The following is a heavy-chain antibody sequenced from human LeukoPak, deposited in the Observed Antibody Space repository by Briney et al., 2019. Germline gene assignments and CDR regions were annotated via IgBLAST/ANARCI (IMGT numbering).Heavy chain of an antibody. Sequence: SETLSLTCTVSGGSIGTFYWSWIRRPPGKGLEWIGYIYYTGSTNYNPSLKSRVTISVDTSKNQVSLRLTSVTAADTAVYYCVREQRSYDFSSSFYVAHGMDVWGQGTTVIVSS. CDR3: VREQRSYDFSSSFYVAHGMDV. CDR1: GGSIGTFY. J-gene: IGHJ6*02. V-gene: IGHV4-59*01. D-gene: IGHD3-3*01. CDR2: IYYTGST.